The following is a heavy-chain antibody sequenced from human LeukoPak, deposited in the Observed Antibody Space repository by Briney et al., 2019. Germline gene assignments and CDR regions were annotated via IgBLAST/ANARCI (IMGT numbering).Heavy chain of an antibody. CDR3: ARHSSGWSGYYCYGMDV. CDR2: TYYSGIT. Sequence: SETLSLTCTVSGGSISSSSYYWAWIRQPPGKGREWFGRTYYSGITYCNPSLKSRVPRSRDASKNKFSLKRCAVTAADTIAVYCARHSSGWSGYYCYGMDVWGKGTTVTVSS. V-gene: IGHV4-39*01. D-gene: IGHD6-19*01. J-gene: IGHJ6*04. CDR1: GGSISSSSYY.